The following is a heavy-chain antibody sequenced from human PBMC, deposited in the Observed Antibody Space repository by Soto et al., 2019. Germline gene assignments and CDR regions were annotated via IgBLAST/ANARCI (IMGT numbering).Heavy chain of an antibody. D-gene: IGHD6-13*01. Sequence: GGSLRLSCAASGFTFSSYGMHWVRQAPGKGLEWVAVISYDGSNKYYADSVKGRFTISRDNSKNTLYLQMNSLRAEDTAVYYCAKDWLAAAGTLRRNWFDPWGQGTLVTVSS. CDR3: AKDWLAAAGTLRRNWFDP. J-gene: IGHJ5*02. CDR2: ISYDGSNK. CDR1: GFTFSSYG. V-gene: IGHV3-30*18.